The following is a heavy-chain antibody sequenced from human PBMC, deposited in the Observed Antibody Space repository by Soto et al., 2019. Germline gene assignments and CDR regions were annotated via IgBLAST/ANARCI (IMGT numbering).Heavy chain of an antibody. V-gene: IGHV4-31*03. CDR2: FYSSGSI. Sequence: PSETLSLTCFVSGYSITAGGYYWSWIRHHPGKGLEWIGSFYSSGSIIYNPSLRSRVSISGDTSSNQFSMSLTSVAAADTARYYCARMYSSGSGWFHRWGQGTLVTVYS. J-gene: IGHJ5*02. CDR1: GYSITAGGYY. D-gene: IGHD3-22*01. CDR3: ARMYSSGSGWFHR.